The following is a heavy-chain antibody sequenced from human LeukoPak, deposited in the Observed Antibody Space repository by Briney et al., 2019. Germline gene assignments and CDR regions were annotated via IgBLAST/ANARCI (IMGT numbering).Heavy chain of an antibody. V-gene: IGHV3-33*01. CDR1: GFTFSSYA. CDR2: IWYDGSNK. CDR3: ATSRTLDY. Sequence: PGGSLRLSCAASGFTFSSYAMHWGRQDPGKGLEWVAVIWYDGSNKYYADSVKGRFTISRDNSKNTLYLQMSSLRVEDTAVYYCATSRTLDYWGQGTLVTVSS. J-gene: IGHJ4*02. D-gene: IGHD3/OR15-3a*01.